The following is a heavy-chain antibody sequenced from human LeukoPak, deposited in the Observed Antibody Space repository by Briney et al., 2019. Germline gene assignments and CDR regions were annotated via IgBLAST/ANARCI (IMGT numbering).Heavy chain of an antibody. CDR1: GSTVSSNY. D-gene: IGHD6-13*01. V-gene: IGHV3-53*01. CDR3: MLPPWAAGGP. Sequence: GGSLRLSCAASGSTVSSNYMSWVRQAPGKGLGWVSVIYSGGNTYYADSVKGRFTISRDNSKNTLYLQMNSLRPEDTAVYYCMLPPWAAGGPWGQGTLVTVSS. CDR2: IYSGGNT. J-gene: IGHJ5*02.